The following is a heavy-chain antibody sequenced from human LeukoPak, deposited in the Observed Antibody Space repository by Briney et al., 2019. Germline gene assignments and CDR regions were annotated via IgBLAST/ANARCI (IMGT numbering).Heavy chain of an antibody. CDR2: IKQDGSEK. Sequence: GGSLRLSCAASGFTLSSYAMSWVRQGPGKGLEWVANIKQDGSEKYYVDSVKGRFTISRDNAKNSLYLQMNSLRAEDTAVYYCARAKVRMVRGVTPYYYYYMDVWGKGTTVTVSS. V-gene: IGHV3-7*01. D-gene: IGHD3-10*01. CDR3: ARAKVRMVRGVTPYYYYYMDV. J-gene: IGHJ6*03. CDR1: GFTLSSYA.